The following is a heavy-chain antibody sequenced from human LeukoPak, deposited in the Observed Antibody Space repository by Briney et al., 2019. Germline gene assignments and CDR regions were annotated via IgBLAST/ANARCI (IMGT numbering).Heavy chain of an antibody. J-gene: IGHJ5*02. CDR2: INHSGST. Sequence: WETLSLTCAVYGGSFSGYYWSWIRQPPGKGLEWIGEINHSGSTNYNPSLKSRVTISVDTSKNQFSLKLSSVTAADTAVYYCARGAHPYIVVVSAAMPGPRNNWFDPWGQGTLVTVSS. V-gene: IGHV4-34*01. D-gene: IGHD2-2*01. CDR1: GGSFSGYY. CDR3: ARGAHPYIVVVSAAMPGPRNNWFDP.